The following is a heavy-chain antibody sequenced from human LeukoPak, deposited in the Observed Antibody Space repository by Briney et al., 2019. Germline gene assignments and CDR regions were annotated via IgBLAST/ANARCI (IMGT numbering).Heavy chain of an antibody. J-gene: IGHJ4*02. CDR2: FYSGGKT. CDR1: GFTVSSSY. CDR3: ARDYSSGWYGHQDYFDY. V-gene: IGHV3-53*01. Sequence: GGSLRLSCAASGFTVSSSYMSWVRQAPGKGLEWVSVFYSGGKTYYTDSVKGRFTISRDNAKTSLYLQMKNLRAEDTAVYYCARDYSSGWYGHQDYFDYWGQGTLVTVSS. D-gene: IGHD6-19*01.